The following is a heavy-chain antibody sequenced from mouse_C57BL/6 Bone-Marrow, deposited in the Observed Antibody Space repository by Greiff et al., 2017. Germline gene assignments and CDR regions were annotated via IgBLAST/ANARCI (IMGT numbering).Heavy chain of an antibody. D-gene: IGHD1-1*01. Sequence: QVQLQQPGAELVRPGTSVTLSCKASGYTFTSYWMHWVKQRPGQGLEWIGVIDPSDSYTTYNQKFKGKATLTVDTASSTAYMQLSSLTSEDSAVYYCARDYSGSSYADYWGQGTTLTVSS. CDR3: ARDYSGSSYADY. J-gene: IGHJ2*01. CDR1: GYTFTSYW. CDR2: IDPSDSYT. V-gene: IGHV1-59*01.